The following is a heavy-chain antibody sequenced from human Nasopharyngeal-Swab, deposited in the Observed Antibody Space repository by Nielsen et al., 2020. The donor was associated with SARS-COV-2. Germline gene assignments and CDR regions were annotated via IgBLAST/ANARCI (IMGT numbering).Heavy chain of an antibody. J-gene: IGHJ4*02. CDR2: ISYDGSNK. D-gene: IGHD4-23*01. CDR1: GFTFSSYA. V-gene: IGHV3-30-3*01. Sequence: GESLKISCAASGFTFSSYAMHWVRQAPGKGLEWVAVISYDGSNKYYADSVKGRFTISRDNSKNTLYLQMNSLRAEDTAVYYCAREWGYYGGNSFDYWGQGTLVTVSS. CDR3: AREWGYYGGNSFDY.